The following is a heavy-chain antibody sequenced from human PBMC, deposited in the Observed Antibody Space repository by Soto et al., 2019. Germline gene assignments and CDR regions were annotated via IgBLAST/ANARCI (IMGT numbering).Heavy chain of an antibody. V-gene: IGHV4-38-2*01. CDR1: GDSMGRGYY. CDR2: IYHAGSV. J-gene: IGHJ6*02. Sequence: SEDLCVRWGGSGDSMGRGYYWAWSRQFPGKGLEWIGSIYHAGSVYYNPSLNGRVALSMDTSKNHFSLKLTSVTAADTAVYYCARTFDYYGMAVRGQRTTVIVSS. CDR3: ARTFDYYGMAV.